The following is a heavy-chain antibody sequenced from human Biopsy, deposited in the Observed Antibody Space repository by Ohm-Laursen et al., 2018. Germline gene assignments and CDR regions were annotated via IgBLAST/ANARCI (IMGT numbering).Heavy chain of an antibody. CDR2: IYSAGSP. V-gene: IGHV3-66*01. Sequence: SLRLSCAASGLSVSSSYISWVRQAPGKGLEWVSGIYSAGSPHYADSVGGRFTISRDNSKGMVFLQMNSLRAEDTAVYYCARGPSGVATIGRGQGTLVTVSS. J-gene: IGHJ4*02. D-gene: IGHD5-24*01. CDR3: ARGPSGVATIG. CDR1: GLSVSSSY.